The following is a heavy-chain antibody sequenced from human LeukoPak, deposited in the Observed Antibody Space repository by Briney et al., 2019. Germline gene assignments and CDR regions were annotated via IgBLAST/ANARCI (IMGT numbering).Heavy chain of an antibody. J-gene: IGHJ4*02. CDR2: ISGSGGTT. Sequence: GGSLRLSCAASGFTFSSYAMSWVRQAPGKGLEWVSGISGSGGTTYYADSVKGRFTISRDNAKDSLYLQMNSLRAEDTAVYYCARERGDYWGQGTLVTVSS. V-gene: IGHV3-23*01. CDR1: GFTFSSYA. CDR3: ARERGDY.